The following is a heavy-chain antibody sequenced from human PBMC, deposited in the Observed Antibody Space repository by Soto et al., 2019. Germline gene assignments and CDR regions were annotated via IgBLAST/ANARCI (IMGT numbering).Heavy chain of an antibody. Sequence: PGGSLRLSCAASGFTFSSYSMNWVRQAPGKGLEWVSSISSSSSYIYYADSVKGRFTISRDNAKNSLYLQMNSLRAEDTAVYYCAKTALRYCSSTSCYGSFDYWGQGTLVTVSS. D-gene: IGHD2-2*01. V-gene: IGHV3-21*01. CDR1: GFTFSSYS. CDR3: AKTALRYCSSTSCYGSFDY. CDR2: ISSSSSYI. J-gene: IGHJ4*02.